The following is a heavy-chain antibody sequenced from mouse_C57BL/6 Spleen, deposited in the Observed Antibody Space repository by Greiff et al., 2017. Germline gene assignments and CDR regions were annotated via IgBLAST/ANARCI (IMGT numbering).Heavy chain of an antibody. Sequence: ESGPGLVKPSQSLSLTCSVTGYSITSGYYWNWIRQFPGNKLEWMGYISYDGSNNYNPSLKNRISITRDTSKNQFFLKLNSVTTEDTATYYCARDPSGYFDYWGQGTTLTVSS. J-gene: IGHJ2*01. V-gene: IGHV3-6*01. CDR3: ARDPSGYFDY. CDR1: GYSITSGYY. D-gene: IGHD1-3*01. CDR2: ISYDGSN.